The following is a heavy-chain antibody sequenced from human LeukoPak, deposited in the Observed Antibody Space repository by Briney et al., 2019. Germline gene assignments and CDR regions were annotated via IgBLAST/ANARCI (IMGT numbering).Heavy chain of an antibody. CDR3: ARPRTTRWFDP. CDR1: GGSISSSSYY. Sequence: SETLSLTCTVSGGSISSSSYYWGWIRQPPGKGLEWIGSIYYSGSTYYNPSLKSRVTISVDTSKNQFSLKLSSVTAADTAVYYCARPRTTRWFDPWGQGTLVTVSS. D-gene: IGHD1-7*01. J-gene: IGHJ5*02. CDR2: IYYSGST. V-gene: IGHV4-39*01.